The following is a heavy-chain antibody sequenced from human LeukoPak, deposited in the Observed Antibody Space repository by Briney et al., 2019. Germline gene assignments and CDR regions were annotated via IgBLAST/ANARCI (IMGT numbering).Heavy chain of an antibody. CDR1: GYTFTGYY. D-gene: IGHD3-10*01. CDR2: INPSGGST. J-gene: IGHJ6*02. Sequence: ASVKVSCKASGYTFTGYYMHWVRQAPGQGLEWMGIINPSGGSTSYAQKFQGRVTMTRDTSTGTVYMELSSLRSEDTAVYYCASGVLITMVRGVISEEAYYGMDVWGQGTTVTVSS. V-gene: IGHV1-46*01. CDR3: ASGVLITMVRGVISEEAYYGMDV.